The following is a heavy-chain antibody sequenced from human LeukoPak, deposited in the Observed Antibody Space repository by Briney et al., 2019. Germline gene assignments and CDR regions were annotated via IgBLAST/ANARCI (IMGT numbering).Heavy chain of an antibody. J-gene: IGHJ4*02. CDR2: ISSSSSTI. D-gene: IGHD1-7*01. V-gene: IGHV3-48*01. CDR3: ARMGWNYVAYFDY. CDR1: GFTFSSYS. Sequence: GGSLRLSCAASGFTFSSYSMNWVRQAPGKGLEWVSYISSSSSTIYYADSVKGRFTISRDNAKNSLYLQMNSLRADDTAVYYCARMGWNYVAYFDYWGQGILVTVSS.